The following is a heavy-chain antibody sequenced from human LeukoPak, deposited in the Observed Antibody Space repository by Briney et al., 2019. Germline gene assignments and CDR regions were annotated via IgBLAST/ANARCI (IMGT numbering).Heavy chain of an antibody. CDR3: VRDLAGTVGY. CDR1: GFTFSSYA. V-gene: IGHV3-64D*06. CDR2: ISSNGGST. D-gene: IGHD6-13*01. J-gene: IGHJ4*02. Sequence: GGSLRLSCAASGFTFSSYAMHWVRQAPGKGLEYVSAISSNGGSTYYADSVKGRFTISRDDSKNTLYLQMSSLRAEDTAVYYCVRDLAGTVGYWGQGTLVTVSS.